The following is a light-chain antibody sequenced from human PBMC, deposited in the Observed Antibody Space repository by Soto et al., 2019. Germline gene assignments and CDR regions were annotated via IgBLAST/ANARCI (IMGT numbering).Light chain of an antibody. CDR2: AAS. CDR1: QGIGSL. J-gene: IGKJ2*01. V-gene: IGKV1-5*01. CDR3: QQYINYPYT. Sequence: DIQMTQSPSTLSASVGDRVTITCRASQGIGSLLAWYQQKPGRAPKLLIYAASSLESGVPSRFSGSGSGTEFTLTINSLQPDDFATYYCQQYINYPYTFGQGTKVDIK.